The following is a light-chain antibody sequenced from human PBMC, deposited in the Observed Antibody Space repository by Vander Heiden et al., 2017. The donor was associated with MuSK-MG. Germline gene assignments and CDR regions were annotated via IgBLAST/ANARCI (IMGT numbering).Light chain of an antibody. V-gene: IGLV2-23*02. Sequence: QPALTQPPSVSGSPGRSITISCTGTSSDVGSYNLVSWYQHHPGEAPKLLIYEVSKRPSGASNRFSGSKSGYTASLTISGLQAEDEANYYCCSYAGESAVVFGGGTKLTVL. CDR2: EVS. J-gene: IGLJ2*01. CDR3: CSYAGESAVV. CDR1: SSDVGSYNL.